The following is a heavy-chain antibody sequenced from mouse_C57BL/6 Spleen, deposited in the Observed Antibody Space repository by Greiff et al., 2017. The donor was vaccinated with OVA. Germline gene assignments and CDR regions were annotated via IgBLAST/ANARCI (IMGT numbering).Heavy chain of an antibody. Sequence: VQLQQSGPELVKPGASVKISCKASGYTFTDYYMNWVKQSHGKSLEWIGDINPNNGGTSYNQKFKGKATLTVDKSSSTAYMELRSLTSEDSAVYYCAGGGSNWFAYWGQGTLVTVSA. CDR1: GYTFTDYY. CDR3: AGGGSNWFAY. CDR2: INPNNGGT. V-gene: IGHV1-26*01. D-gene: IGHD1-1*01. J-gene: IGHJ3*01.